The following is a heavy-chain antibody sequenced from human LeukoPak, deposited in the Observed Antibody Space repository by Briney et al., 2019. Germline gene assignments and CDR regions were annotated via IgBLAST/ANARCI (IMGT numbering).Heavy chain of an antibody. D-gene: IGHD1-26*01. V-gene: IGHV1-18*01. Sequence: GASVKVPCKASGYTFTSYGISWVRQAPGQGLEWMGWISSYNGNTNYAQKLQGRVTMTTDTSTSTASMELRSLRSDDTAVYYCARGRGYSGSYSDYYFDYWGQGTLVTVSS. CDR1: GYTFTSYG. CDR3: ARGRGYSGSYSDYYFDY. CDR2: ISSYNGNT. J-gene: IGHJ4*02.